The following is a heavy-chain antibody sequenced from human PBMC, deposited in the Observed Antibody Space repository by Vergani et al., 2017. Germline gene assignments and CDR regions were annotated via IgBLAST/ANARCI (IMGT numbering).Heavy chain of an antibody. CDR2: INPSGGLT. Sequence: QVQLVQSGAEVKKPGASVKVSCKASGYTFSSYYMHWVRQAPGQGLEWMGIINPSGGLTSYAQKFRVRVTMTRDTSTSTVYMELSSLRSEDSAVYYCARDMVRGVIPLNYGMDVWGQGTTVTVSS. D-gene: IGHD3-10*01. V-gene: IGHV1-46*03. CDR1: GYTFSSYY. J-gene: IGHJ6*02. CDR3: ARDMVRGVIPLNYGMDV.